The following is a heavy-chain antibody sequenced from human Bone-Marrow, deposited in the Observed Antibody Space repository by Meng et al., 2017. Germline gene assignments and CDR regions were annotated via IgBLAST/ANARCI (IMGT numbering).Heavy chain of an antibody. Sequence: QGQLVQFGAEVKKPGASVKVSCNASRYTLTSDGFSWVRQAPGQGLEWMGWINRYSGNTDYAQKFQGRVTMTTDTSTSTAYMELTSLRSDDTAVYYCATRGNPYLNCWGQGTLVTVSS. CDR2: INRYSGNT. CDR1: RYTLTSDG. J-gene: IGHJ4*02. CDR3: ATRGNPYLNC. V-gene: IGHV1-18*01.